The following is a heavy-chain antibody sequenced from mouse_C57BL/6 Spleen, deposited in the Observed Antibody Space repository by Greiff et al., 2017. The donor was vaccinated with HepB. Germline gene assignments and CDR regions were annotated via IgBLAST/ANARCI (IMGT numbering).Heavy chain of an antibody. Sequence: QVHVKQPGAELVKPGASVKMSCKASGYTFTSYWITWVKQRPGQGLEWIGDIYPGSGSTNYNEKFKSKATLTVDTSSSTAYMQLSSLTSEDSAVYYCARGDGPFDYWGQGTTLTVSS. CDR2: IYPGSGST. CDR1: GYTFTSYW. V-gene: IGHV1-55*01. D-gene: IGHD1-1*01. CDR3: ARGDGPFDY. J-gene: IGHJ2*01.